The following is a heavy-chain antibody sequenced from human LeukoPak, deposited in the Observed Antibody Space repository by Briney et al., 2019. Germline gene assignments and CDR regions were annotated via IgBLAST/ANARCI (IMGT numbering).Heavy chain of an antibody. D-gene: IGHD4-11*01. CDR3: AKSPGNYEWGEFDY. CDR2: ISGSGGTP. J-gene: IGHJ4*02. Sequence: GGSLRLSCAASGFTFSSYAMTWVRQAPGKGLEWVSAISGSGGTPYYADSVKGRFTISRDNSKNTLYLQMNSLRAEDTAVYYCAKSPGNYEWGEFDYWGQGTLVTVSS. CDR1: GFTFSSYA. V-gene: IGHV3-23*01.